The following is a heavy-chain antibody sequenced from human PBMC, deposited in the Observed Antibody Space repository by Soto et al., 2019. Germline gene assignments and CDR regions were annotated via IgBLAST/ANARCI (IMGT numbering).Heavy chain of an antibody. Sequence: SETLSLTCAVYGGSFSGYYWSWIRQPPGKGLEWIGEINHSESTNYNPSLKSRVTISVDTSKNQFSLKLSSVTAADTAVYYCATSKRQWLTPKGAFDIWGQGTMVTVSS. J-gene: IGHJ3*02. CDR2: INHSEST. V-gene: IGHV4-34*01. D-gene: IGHD6-19*01. CDR1: GGSFSGYY. CDR3: ATSKRQWLTPKGAFDI.